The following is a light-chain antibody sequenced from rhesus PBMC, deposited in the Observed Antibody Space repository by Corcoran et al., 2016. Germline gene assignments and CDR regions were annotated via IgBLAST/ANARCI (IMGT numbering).Light chain of an antibody. CDR1: ETVSFFGSPI. CDR2: QES. V-gene: IGKV7-13*02. J-gene: IGKJ1*01. Sequence: DIVLTQSPASLDVSPGQRATITCRASETVSFFGSPIIHCFQQKPDQRPKVLIYQESNKASGVPARFSGSGSGTDFTLTINSVEGDDAADYYCLQSKSYPRTFGQGTKVEIK. CDR3: LQSKSYPRT.